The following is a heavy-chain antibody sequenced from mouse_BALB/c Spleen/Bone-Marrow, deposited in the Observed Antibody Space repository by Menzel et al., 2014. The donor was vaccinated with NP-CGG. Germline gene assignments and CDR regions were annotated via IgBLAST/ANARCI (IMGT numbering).Heavy chain of an antibody. D-gene: IGHD2-3*01. CDR3: ARLDGYIDY. Sequence: VQLQQSGAELMKPGASVRISCKATGYTFSSYWIEWVKQRPGHGLEWTGEILPGSGSTNYNEKFKGKATFTADTSSNTAYMQLSSLTSEDSAVYYCARLDGYIDYWGQGTTLTVSS. CDR1: GYTFSSYW. J-gene: IGHJ2*01. V-gene: IGHV1-9*01. CDR2: ILPGSGST.